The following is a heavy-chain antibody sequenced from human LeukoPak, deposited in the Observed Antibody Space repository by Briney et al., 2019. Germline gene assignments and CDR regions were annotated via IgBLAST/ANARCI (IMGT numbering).Heavy chain of an antibody. D-gene: IGHD3-3*01. CDR2: IKSKTDGGTT. V-gene: IGHV3-15*01. J-gene: IGHJ4*02. CDR3: TTDEWQ. CDR1: GFSFTNGW. Sequence: GGSLSLSCAASGFSFTNGWMSWVRQAPGKGLEWVGRIKSKTDGGTTDYAAPVKGRFTISRDDSKNALYLQMNSLRTEDTAVYYCTTDEWQWGPGTLVTVSS.